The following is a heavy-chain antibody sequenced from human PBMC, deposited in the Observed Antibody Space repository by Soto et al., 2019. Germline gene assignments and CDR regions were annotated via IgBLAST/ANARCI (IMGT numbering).Heavy chain of an antibody. V-gene: IGHV3-30*03. CDR2: ISYDGSNK. CDR3: VVAVAGTGFDY. J-gene: IGHJ4*02. D-gene: IGHD6-19*01. CDR1: GFTFSSYG. Sequence: RRLSCAASGFTFSSYGMHWVRRAPGKGLEWVAVISYDGSNKYYADSVKGRFTISRDNSKNTLYLQMNSLGAEDTAVYYCVVAVAGTGFDYWGQGTLVTVSS.